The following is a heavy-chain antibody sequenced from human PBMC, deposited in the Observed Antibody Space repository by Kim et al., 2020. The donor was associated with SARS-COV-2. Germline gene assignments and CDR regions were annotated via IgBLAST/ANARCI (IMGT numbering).Heavy chain of an antibody. CDR1: GFTFSSYG. CDR2: IWYDGSNK. V-gene: IGHV3-33*01. J-gene: IGHJ4*02. CDR3: ASDPPSALSAADSFDY. D-gene: IGHD6-13*01. Sequence: GSLRLSCAASGFTFSSYGMHWVRQAPGKGLEWVAVIWYDGSNKYYADSVKGRFTISRDNSKNTLYLQMNSLRAEDTAVYYCASDPPSALSAADSFDYWGQGTLVTVSS.